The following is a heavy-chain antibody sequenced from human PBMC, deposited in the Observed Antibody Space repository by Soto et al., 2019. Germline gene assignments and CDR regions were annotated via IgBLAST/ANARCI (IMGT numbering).Heavy chain of an antibody. CDR3: ATPRRITMIVEGGWNALDI. D-gene: IGHD3-22*01. J-gene: IGHJ3*02. CDR1: GGTFSSYA. Sequence: GASVKVSCKASGGTFSSYAISWVRQAPGQGLEWMGGIIPIFGTANYAQKFQGRVTITADKSTSTAYMELSSLRSEGTAVYYCATPRRITMIVEGGWNALDIWGQGTMVTVSS. CDR2: IIPIFGTA. V-gene: IGHV1-69*06.